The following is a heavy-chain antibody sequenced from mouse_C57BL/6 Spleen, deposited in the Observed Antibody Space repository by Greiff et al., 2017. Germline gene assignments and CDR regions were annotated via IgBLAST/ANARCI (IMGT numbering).Heavy chain of an antibody. J-gene: IGHJ3*01. Sequence: QVQLKQSGPELVKPGASVKISCKASGYAFSSSWMNWVKQRPGKGLEWIGRIYPGDGDTNYNGKFKGKATLTADKSSSTAYMQLSSLTSEDSAVYFCARLGYYDYDDGFAYWGQGTLVTVSA. V-gene: IGHV1-82*01. CDR1: GYAFSSSW. D-gene: IGHD2-4*01. CDR3: ARLGYYDYDDGFAY. CDR2: IYPGDGDT.